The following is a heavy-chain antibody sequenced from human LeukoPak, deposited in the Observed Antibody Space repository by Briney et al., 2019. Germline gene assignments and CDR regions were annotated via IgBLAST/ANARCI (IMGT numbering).Heavy chain of an antibody. J-gene: IGHJ3*02. V-gene: IGHV4-59*13. CDR2: THYSDST. CDR1: GGTISRNY. Sequence: SETLSLTCTVSGGTISRNYWSWIRQPPGKGLEWIAYTHYSDSTNYNPSLKSRLTIPLDASKNQFSLKLGSVTAADTALYYCARDRRRELLHAFDIWGQGTMVTVSS. CDR3: ARDRRRELLHAFDI. D-gene: IGHD1-7*01.